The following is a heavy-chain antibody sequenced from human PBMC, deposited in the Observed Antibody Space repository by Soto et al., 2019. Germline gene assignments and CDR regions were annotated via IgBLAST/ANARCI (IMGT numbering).Heavy chain of an antibody. D-gene: IGHD2-2*01. Sequence: EVQLLESGGGLVQPGGSLRLSCVASGFTFSSYAMSWVRQAPGKGLEWVSAISGSGGSTYYADSVKGRFTISRDNSKNTLYLQMNSLRAEDTAVYYCAKDHRYCSSTSCSTPARFDPWGQGTLVTVSS. CDR2: ISGSGGST. CDR3: AKDHRYCSSTSCSTPARFDP. V-gene: IGHV3-23*01. J-gene: IGHJ5*02. CDR1: GFTFSSYA.